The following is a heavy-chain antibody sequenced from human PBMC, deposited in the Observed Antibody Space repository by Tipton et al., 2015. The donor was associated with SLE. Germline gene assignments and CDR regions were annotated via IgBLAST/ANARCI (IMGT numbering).Heavy chain of an antibody. D-gene: IGHD3-9*01. V-gene: IGHV4-39*07. CDR3: ARAYYDILPPSGMDV. CDR2: IYYSGST. J-gene: IGHJ6*02. CDR1: GGPISSSSYY. Sequence: TLSLTCTASGGPISSSSYYWDWIRQPPEKGLEWIGSIYYSGSTNYNPSLKSRVTLSVDTSKNLFSLKLSSVTAADTAVYYCARAYYDILPPSGMDVWGQGTTVTVSS.